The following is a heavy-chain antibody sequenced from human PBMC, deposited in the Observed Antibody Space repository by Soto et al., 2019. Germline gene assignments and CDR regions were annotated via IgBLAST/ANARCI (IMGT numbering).Heavy chain of an antibody. J-gene: IGHJ4*02. V-gene: IGHV4-34*01. D-gene: IGHD3-10*01. CDR3: ARSQRGPRLHGFRGVNPFDY. CDR1: GGSFSGYY. Sequence: SETLSLTCAVYGGSFSGYYWSWIRQPPGKGLEWIGEINHSGSTNYNPSLKSRVTISVDTSKNQFSLKLSSVTAADTAVYYCARSQRGPRLHGFRGVNPFDYWGQGTLVTVSS. CDR2: INHSGST.